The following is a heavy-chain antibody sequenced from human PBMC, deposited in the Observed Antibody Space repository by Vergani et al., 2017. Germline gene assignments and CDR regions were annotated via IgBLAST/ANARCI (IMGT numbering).Heavy chain of an antibody. V-gene: IGHV3-23*04. CDR1: GFTFSSYA. J-gene: IGHJ4*02. Sequence: VQLVESGGGVVQPGRSLRLSCAASGFTFSSYAMSWVRQAPGKGLEWVSGISGGGGSTYYPGSVKGRFTISRDNSKNTLDLQMNTLRAEDTAVYYCAKVSNDFWSGPVFDYWGQGTLVTVSS. CDR2: ISGGGGST. CDR3: AKVSNDFWSGPVFDY. D-gene: IGHD3-3*01.